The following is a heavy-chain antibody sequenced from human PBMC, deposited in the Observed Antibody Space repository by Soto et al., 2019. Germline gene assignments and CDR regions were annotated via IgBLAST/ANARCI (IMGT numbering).Heavy chain of an antibody. D-gene: IGHD6-6*01. CDR1: GYTFTSYA. CDR2: INAGNGNT. CDR3: ARVGGIAARLDYYYGMDV. Sequence: QVQLVQSGAEVKKPGASVKVSCKASGYTFTSYAMHWVRQAPGQRLEWMGWINAGNGNTKYSQKFQGRVTITRDTSASTAYMELSSLRSEDTAVYYCARVGGIAARLDYYYGMDVWGQGTTVTVSS. J-gene: IGHJ6*02. V-gene: IGHV1-3*01.